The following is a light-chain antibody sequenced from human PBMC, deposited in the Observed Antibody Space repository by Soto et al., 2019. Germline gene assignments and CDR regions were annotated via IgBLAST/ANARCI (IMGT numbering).Light chain of an antibody. CDR1: GSDVGGYNY. CDR3: CSYTTSSTYV. Sequence: QSALTQPASVSGSPGQSIAISCTGTGSDVGGYNYVSWYQQHPGKAPKLMIYDVSNRPSGISTRFSGSKSGNTASLTISGLQAEDEADYYCCSYTTSSTYVFGTGTKVTVL. V-gene: IGLV2-14*03. J-gene: IGLJ1*01. CDR2: DVS.